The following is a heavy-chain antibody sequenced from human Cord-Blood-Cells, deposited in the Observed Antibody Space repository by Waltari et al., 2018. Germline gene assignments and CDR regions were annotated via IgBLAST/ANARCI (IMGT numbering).Heavy chain of an antibody. Sequence: EVQLVESGAGLVQPGASLRLSCAACGFTCSSNWRPWVRQAPGKGLVWVSRSNSDGSSTSDADSVKCRFTIARDDAKHALYLQMNSLRAEDTAVYYCARDHGGFDYWGQGTLVTVSS. CDR2: SNSDGSST. CDR1: GFTCSSNW. CDR3: ARDHGGFDY. V-gene: IGHV3-74*01. J-gene: IGHJ4*02. D-gene: IGHD3-16*01.